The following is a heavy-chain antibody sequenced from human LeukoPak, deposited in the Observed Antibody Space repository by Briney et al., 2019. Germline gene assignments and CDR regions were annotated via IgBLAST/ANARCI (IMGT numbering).Heavy chain of an antibody. J-gene: IGHJ4*02. D-gene: IGHD3-3*01. CDR3: ARASFGVVMPFFDY. CDR2: ISYDGSNK. V-gene: IGHV3-30-3*01. Sequence: GGSLRLSCAASGFTFSSYAMHWVRQAPGKGLEWVAVISYDGSNKYYADSVKGRFTISRDNSKNTLYLQMNSLRAEDTAVYYCARASFGVVMPFFDYWGQGTLVTVSS. CDR1: GFTFSSYA.